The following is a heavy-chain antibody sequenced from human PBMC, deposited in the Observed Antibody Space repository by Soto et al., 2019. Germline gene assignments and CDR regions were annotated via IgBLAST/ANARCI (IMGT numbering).Heavy chain of an antibody. CDR2: IYYSGST. CDR3: AGLVATIDRWFDP. D-gene: IGHD5-12*01. CDR1: GGSISSGGYY. Sequence: QVQLQESGPGLVKPSQTLSLTCTVSGGSISSGGYYWSWIRQHPGKGLEWIGYIYYSGSTYYNPCLKSRVXXSXDXXKTQFSLKLSSVTAADTAVYYCAGLVATIDRWFDPWGQGTLVTVSS. J-gene: IGHJ5*02. V-gene: IGHV4-31*03.